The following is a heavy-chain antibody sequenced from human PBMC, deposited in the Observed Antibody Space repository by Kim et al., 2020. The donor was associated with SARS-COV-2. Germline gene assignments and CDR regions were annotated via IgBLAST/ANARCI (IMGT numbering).Heavy chain of an antibody. CDR1: GFTFSDYY. CDR3: ARENSHITIFGVVTRIGMDV. Sequence: GGSLRLSCAASGFTFSDYYMSWIRQAPGKGLEWVSYISSSGSTIYYADSVKGRFTISRDNAKNSLYLQMNSLRAEDTAVYYCARENSHITIFGVVTRIGMDVWGQGTTVTVFS. V-gene: IGHV3-11*01. D-gene: IGHD3-3*01. J-gene: IGHJ6*02. CDR2: ISSSGSTI.